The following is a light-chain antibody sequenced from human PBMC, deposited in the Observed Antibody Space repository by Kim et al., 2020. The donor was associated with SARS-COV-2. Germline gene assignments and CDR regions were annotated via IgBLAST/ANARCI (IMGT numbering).Light chain of an antibody. Sequence: SYELTQPPSVSVAPGKTARITCGGNNIGRKSVHWYQQKPGQAPVLVISNNVDRPAGIPERFSGSNSGNTATLTISRIEAGDEADYYCQVWDSSSDDPYVFELGPRSPS. CDR1: NIGRKS. CDR2: NNV. J-gene: IGLJ1*01. V-gene: IGLV3-21*04. CDR3: QVWDSSSDDPYV.